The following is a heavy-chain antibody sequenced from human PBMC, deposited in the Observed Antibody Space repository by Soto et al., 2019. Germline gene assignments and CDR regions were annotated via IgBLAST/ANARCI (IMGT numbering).Heavy chain of an antibody. CDR1: GFTFSNYG. Sequence: QVQLVESGGGVVQPGRSLRLSCAASGFTFSNYGMHWVRQAPGKGLEWVAVISYDGTNKYYADSVRARFTISRDNSKNTLSLQMNTLRAEDTAVYYCAKDWGMYSSSWSHFDCWGQGTLVTVSS. J-gene: IGHJ4*02. D-gene: IGHD6-13*01. CDR2: ISYDGTNK. CDR3: AKDWGMYSSSWSHFDC. V-gene: IGHV3-30*18.